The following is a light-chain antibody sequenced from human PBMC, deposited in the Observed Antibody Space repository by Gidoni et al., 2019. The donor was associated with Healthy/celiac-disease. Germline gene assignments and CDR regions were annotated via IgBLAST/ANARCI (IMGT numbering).Light chain of an antibody. CDR3: QQSYRTPRGLT. CDR2: AAS. CDR1: QSISSY. V-gene: IGKV1-39*01. Sequence: DIQMTQSPSSLSASVGDRVTITCRASQSISSYLNWYQQKPGKAPKLLIYAASSLQSGVPSRFSGSGSGTDFTLTISSLQPEEFAAYYCQQSYRTPRGLTFXGXTKVEIK. J-gene: IGKJ4*01.